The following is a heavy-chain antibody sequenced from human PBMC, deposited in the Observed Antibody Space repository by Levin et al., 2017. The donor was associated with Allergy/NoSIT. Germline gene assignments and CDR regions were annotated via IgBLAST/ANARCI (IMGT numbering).Heavy chain of an antibody. D-gene: IGHD2-15*01. Sequence: GASVKVSCADSGFTFRSYPMHWVRQAPGKGLEWVAVISNDGGNKYYADSVKGRFTISRDNSKNTLYLQMNSLRPEDTAVYFCARGGGGSGPYYFYYYGMDVWGQGTTVTVSS. J-gene: IGHJ6*02. CDR1: GFTFRSYP. CDR3: ARGGGGSGPYYFYYYGMDV. V-gene: IGHV3-30*04. CDR2: ISNDGGNK.